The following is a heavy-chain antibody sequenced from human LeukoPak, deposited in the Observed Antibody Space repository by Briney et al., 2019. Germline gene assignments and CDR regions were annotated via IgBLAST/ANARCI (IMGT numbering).Heavy chain of an antibody. V-gene: IGHV3-7*01. CDR2: IKQDGSEK. J-gene: IGHJ4*02. CDR1: GFTFSSYW. D-gene: IGHD3-9*01. Sequence: PGGSLRLSCAASGFTFSSYWMSWVRQAQGKGLEWVANIKQDGSEKYYVDSVKGRFTISRDNAKNSLYLQMNSLRAEDTAVYYCARPTLLRYFDWLLYQRPASFYFDYWGQGTLVTVSS. CDR3: ARPTLLRYFDWLLYQRPASFYFDY.